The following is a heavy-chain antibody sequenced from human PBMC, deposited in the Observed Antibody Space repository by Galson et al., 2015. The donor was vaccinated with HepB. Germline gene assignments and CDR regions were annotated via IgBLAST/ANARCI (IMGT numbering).Heavy chain of an antibody. CDR3: ARGYSSGWFFNWFDP. J-gene: IGHJ5*02. Sequence: LSLTCTVSGGSISSSSYYWGWIRQPPGKGLEWIGSIYYSGSTYYNPSLKSRVTISVDTSKNHFSLKLGSVTAADTAVYYCARGYSSGWFFNWFDPWGQGTLVTVSS. CDR1: GGSISSSSYY. V-gene: IGHV4-39*02. CDR2: IYYSGST. D-gene: IGHD6-19*01.